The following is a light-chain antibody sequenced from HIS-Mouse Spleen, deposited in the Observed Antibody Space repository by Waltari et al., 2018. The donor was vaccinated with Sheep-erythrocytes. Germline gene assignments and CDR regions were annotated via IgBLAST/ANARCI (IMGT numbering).Light chain of an antibody. CDR1: SSDGGGYNY. Sequence: QSALTQPRSVSGSPGQSVTIPCTGTSSDGGGYNYVPWYQQHPGKAPKLMIYDVSKRPSGVPDRFSGSKSGNTASLTISGLQAEDEADYYCCSYAGSSTPWVFGGGTKLTVL. CDR3: CSYAGSSTPWV. V-gene: IGLV2-11*01. CDR2: DVS. J-gene: IGLJ3*02.